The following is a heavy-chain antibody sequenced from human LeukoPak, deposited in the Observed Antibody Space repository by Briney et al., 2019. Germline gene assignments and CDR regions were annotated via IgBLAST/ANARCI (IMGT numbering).Heavy chain of an antibody. Sequence: PGGSLRLSCAASEFTFSSYGMHWVRQAPGKGPEWMAVISYTGDIKKYANSVMGRFTISRGNSKNTLYLQMNSLRTEDTAVYYCAKEFNAYSSGWYYDYWGQGTLVTVSS. V-gene: IGHV3-30*18. CDR3: AKEFNAYSSGWYYDY. D-gene: IGHD6-19*01. CDR2: ISYTGDIK. CDR1: EFTFSSYG. J-gene: IGHJ4*02.